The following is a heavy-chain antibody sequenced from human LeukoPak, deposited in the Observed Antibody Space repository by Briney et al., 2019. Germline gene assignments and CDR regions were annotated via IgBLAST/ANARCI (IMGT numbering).Heavy chain of an antibody. D-gene: IGHD3-10*01. J-gene: IGHJ4*02. CDR2: ISGSDGST. CDR1: GFPFSAYA. V-gene: IGHV3-23*01. Sequence: GGSLRLSCAASGFPFSAYAMSWGRQAPGKGLEWVSAISGSDGSTYYADSVKGRFTISKDKSKNTLYLQMNSLRAEDMAIYYCALYGSGSFHDYWGQGTLVTVSS. CDR3: ALYGSGSFHDY.